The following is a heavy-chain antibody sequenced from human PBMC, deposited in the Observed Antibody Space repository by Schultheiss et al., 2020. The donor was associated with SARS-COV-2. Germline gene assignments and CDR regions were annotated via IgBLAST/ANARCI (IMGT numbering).Heavy chain of an antibody. CDR1: GYTFTGYY. CDR3: ARVYYDSSPINYYYYGMDV. V-gene: IGHV1-2*02. J-gene: IGHJ6*02. Sequence: ASVKVSCKASGYTFTGYYMHWVRQAPGQGLEWMGWINPNSGGTNYAQKFQGRVTMTRDTSISTAYMELSRLRSDDTAVYYCARVYYDSSPINYYYYGMDVWGQGTTVTVSS. D-gene: IGHD3-22*01. CDR2: INPNSGGT.